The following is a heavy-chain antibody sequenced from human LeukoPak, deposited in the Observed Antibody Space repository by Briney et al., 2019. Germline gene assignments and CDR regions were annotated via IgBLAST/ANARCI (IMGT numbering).Heavy chain of an antibody. CDR1: GFTFSTCA. CDR2: ISVSGTGT. Sequence: PGGSLRLPCAASGFTFSTCAMSWVRQAPGKGLEWVSAISVSGTGTYYADSVKGRFTISRDNSKNTLYLEMKNLRAEDTAVYYCASHPRSGGNFDYWGQGTLVTVSS. CDR3: ASHPRSGGNFDY. V-gene: IGHV3-23*01. J-gene: IGHJ4*02. D-gene: IGHD4-23*01.